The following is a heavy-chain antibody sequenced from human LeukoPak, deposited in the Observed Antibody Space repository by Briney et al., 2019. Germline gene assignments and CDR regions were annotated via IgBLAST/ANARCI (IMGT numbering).Heavy chain of an antibody. D-gene: IGHD6-13*01. CDR2: ISSSGSTI. V-gene: IGHV3-11*01. Sequence: GGSLRLSCAASGFTFSDYYMSWIRQAPGKGLEWVSYISSSGSTIYCADSVKGRFTISRDNAKNSLYLQMNSLRAEDTAVYYCARVQMSSSLDVWGQGTTVTVSS. J-gene: IGHJ6*02. CDR3: ARVQMSSSLDV. CDR1: GFTFSDYY.